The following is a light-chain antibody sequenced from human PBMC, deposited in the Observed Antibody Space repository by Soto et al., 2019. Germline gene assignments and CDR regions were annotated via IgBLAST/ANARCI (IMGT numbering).Light chain of an antibody. CDR2: YIS. J-gene: IGKJ5*01. Sequence: EIVMTQSPATLSVSPGETASLSCRASQSAGNFLAWYQQKPGQAPRLLIYYISTRATGSPARFSGSGSGTEFTLTINSLQSEDSAVYYCQQHNQWPITFGQGTRLEI. CDR1: QSAGNF. CDR3: QQHNQWPIT. V-gene: IGKV3D-15*01.